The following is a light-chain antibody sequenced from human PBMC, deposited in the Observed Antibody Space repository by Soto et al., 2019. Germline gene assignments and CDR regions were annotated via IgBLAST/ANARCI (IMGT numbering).Light chain of an antibody. Sequence: IVLTQSPCTLSVSPGERATLSCRASQSVSSSYLAWYQQKPGQAPRLLIYGASSRATGIPDRFSGSGSGTDFTLTISRLEPEDFAVYYCQQYGSSPWTFGQGTKVDIK. CDR3: QQYGSSPWT. V-gene: IGKV3-20*01. CDR1: QSVSSSY. J-gene: IGKJ1*01. CDR2: GAS.